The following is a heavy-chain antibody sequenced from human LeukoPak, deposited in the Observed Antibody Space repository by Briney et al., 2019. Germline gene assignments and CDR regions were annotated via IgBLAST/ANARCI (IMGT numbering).Heavy chain of an antibody. CDR1: GFTFTTYS. J-gene: IGHJ4*02. D-gene: IGHD5-12*01. V-gene: IGHV3-21*04. CDR3: TRHKPNNGYGNFDY. Sequence: PGGSLRLSCEASGFTFTTYSMTWVRQAPGKGLEWVSIISSGSSAIFSADALKGRFTISRDDAKNLLYLDMNSLKTEDTAVYYCTRHKPNNGYGNFDYWGQGTLVTVSS. CDR2: ISSGSSAI.